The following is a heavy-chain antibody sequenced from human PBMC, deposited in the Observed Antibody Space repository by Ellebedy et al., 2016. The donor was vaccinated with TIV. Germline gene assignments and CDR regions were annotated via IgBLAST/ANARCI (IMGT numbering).Heavy chain of an antibody. D-gene: IGHD4-17*01. Sequence: AASVQVSCKASAYTLTNYYMHWVRQAPGQGLEWMGWINPNSGGAKYAQKFQGRVTMTRDTSISTAYMELSRLRYDDMAVYYCARGEASFVTTVTALTAFDIWGQGTMVTVSS. CDR3: ARGEASFVTTVTALTAFDI. CDR2: INPNSGGA. CDR1: AYTLTNYY. V-gene: IGHV1-2*02. J-gene: IGHJ3*02.